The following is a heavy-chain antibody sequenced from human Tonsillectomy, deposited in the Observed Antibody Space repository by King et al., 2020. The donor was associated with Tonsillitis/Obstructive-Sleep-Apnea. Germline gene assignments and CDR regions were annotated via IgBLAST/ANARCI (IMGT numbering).Heavy chain of an antibody. CDR3: ARVRWLALYYFDY. CDR1: GFTFSSYE. D-gene: IGHD6-19*01. V-gene: IGHV3-48*03. J-gene: IGHJ4*02. Sequence: QLVQSGGGLVQPGGSLRLSCVASGFTFSSYEMNWVRQAPGKGLEWVSYISSSGSTIYYADSVKGRVTISRDNAKNSLYLQMNSLRAEDTAVYYCARVRWLALYYFDYWGQGTLVTVPS. CDR2: ISSSGSTI.